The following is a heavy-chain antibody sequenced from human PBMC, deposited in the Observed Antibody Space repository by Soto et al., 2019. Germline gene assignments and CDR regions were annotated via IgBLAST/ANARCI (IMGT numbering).Heavy chain of an antibody. D-gene: IGHD4-4*01. Sequence: QVQLVESGGGLVQPGRSLRLSCVASGFTFSTYALHWVRQAPGKGLEWVALISSDGSITYYADSVRGRFTISRDNSKNTLHLHMNSLRPEDTAVYYCARAYGGYPTTRVVDCWGQGTLVTVSS. CDR3: ARAYGGYPTTRVVDC. J-gene: IGHJ4*02. CDR1: GFTFSTYA. CDR2: ISSDGSIT. V-gene: IGHV3-30-3*01.